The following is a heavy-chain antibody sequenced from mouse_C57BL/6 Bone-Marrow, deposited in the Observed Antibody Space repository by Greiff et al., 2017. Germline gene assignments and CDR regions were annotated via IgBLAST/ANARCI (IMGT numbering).Heavy chain of an antibody. CDR2: INPNNGGT. D-gene: IGHD1-1*01. Sequence: VQLQQSGPELVKPGASVKIPCKASGYTFTDYNMDWVKQSHGKSLEWIGDINPNNGGTIYNQKFKGKATLTVDKSSSTAYMELRSLTSEDTAVYYCARYPLSGSSWYFDVWGTGTTVTVSS. CDR3: ARYPLSGSSWYFDV. J-gene: IGHJ1*03. V-gene: IGHV1-18*01. CDR1: GYTFTDYN.